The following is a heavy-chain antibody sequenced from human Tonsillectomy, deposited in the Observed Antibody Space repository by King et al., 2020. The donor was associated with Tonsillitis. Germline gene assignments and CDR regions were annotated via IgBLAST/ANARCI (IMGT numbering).Heavy chain of an antibody. D-gene: IGHD4-17*01. CDR1: GFTFTSYA. CDR2: ISGSGGST. J-gene: IGHJ6*03. V-gene: IGHV3-23*04. Sequence: VQLVESGGGLVQPGGSLRLSCVASGFTFTSYAMTWVRQAPGKGLEWVSSISGSGGSTYYADSVKGWFTISRDNSKNTLYLQMNSLRVEDTAVYYCAKVGTTVTTYYYYYMDVWGKGTTVTVSS. CDR3: AKVGTTVTTYYYYYMDV.